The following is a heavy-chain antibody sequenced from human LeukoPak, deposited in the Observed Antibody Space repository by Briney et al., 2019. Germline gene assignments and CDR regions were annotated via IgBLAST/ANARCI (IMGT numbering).Heavy chain of an antibody. CDR3: ARDFRGGYDFWSGYYTPYYFDY. CDR1: SGSISTSNYY. D-gene: IGHD3-3*01. V-gene: IGHV4-39*07. J-gene: IGHJ4*02. Sequence: SETLSLTCTVSSGSISTSNYYWGWVRQPPGKALEWIGNIFYTGSTYYSPSLKSRVTISVDTSKNHFSLKLSSVTAADTAVYYCARDFRGGYDFWSGYYTPYYFDYWGQGTLVTVSP. CDR2: IFYTGST.